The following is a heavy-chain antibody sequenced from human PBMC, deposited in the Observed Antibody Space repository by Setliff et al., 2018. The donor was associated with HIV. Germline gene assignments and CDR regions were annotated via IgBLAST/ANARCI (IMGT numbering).Heavy chain of an antibody. CDR1: GGSISDSKYY. D-gene: IGHD3-22*01. CDR2: IYRTGKT. J-gene: IGHJ5*02. Sequence: SETLSLTCGVSGGSISDSKYYWSWIRQPPGKGLEFIGSIYRTGKTYYNLSLKSRLTMSLDTSKNQISLNLSSVTAADTAVYYCASRVYYYDESAILREEGFVPWGQGTLVTVSS. V-gene: IGHV4-39*01. CDR3: ASRVYYYDESAILREEGFVP.